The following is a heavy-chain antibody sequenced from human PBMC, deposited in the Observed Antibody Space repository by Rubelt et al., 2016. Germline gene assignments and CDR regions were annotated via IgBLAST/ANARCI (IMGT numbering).Heavy chain of an antibody. J-gene: IGHJ6*02. V-gene: IGHV3-30*18. D-gene: IGHD4-23*01. CDR2: ISYDGSNK. Sequence: QVQLVESGGGVVQPGRSLRLSCAASGFTFSSYGMHWVRQAPGKGLEWVAVISYDGSNKYYADSVKGRFPISRDNSKNTLYLQMNSRRAEDTAVYYCAKDLVYGGNSPSYYGMDVWGQGTTVTVSS. CDR1: GFTFSSYG. CDR3: AKDLVYGGNSPSYYGMDV.